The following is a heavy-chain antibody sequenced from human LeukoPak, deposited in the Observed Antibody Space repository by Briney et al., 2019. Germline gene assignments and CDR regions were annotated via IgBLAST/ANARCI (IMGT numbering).Heavy chain of an antibody. CDR1: GYTFTSYD. V-gene: IGHV1-8*01. J-gene: IGHJ4*02. Sequence: ASVKVSCKASGYTFTSYDINWVRQATGQGLEWMGWMNPNSGNTGYAQKFQGRVTMTRNTSISTAYMELSSLRSEDTAVYYCARVRADYYDSSGYPFDYWGQGTLVTVSS. CDR2: MNPNSGNT. CDR3: ARVRADYYDSSGYPFDY. D-gene: IGHD3-22*01.